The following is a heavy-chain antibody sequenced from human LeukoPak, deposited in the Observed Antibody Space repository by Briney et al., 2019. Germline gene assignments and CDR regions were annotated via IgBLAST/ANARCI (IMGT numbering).Heavy chain of an antibody. V-gene: IGHV1-2*02. D-gene: IGHD3-3*02. Sequence: ASVKVSCKASGYTFTGYYMHWVRQAPGQGLEWMGWINPNSSGTNYAQKFQGRVTMTRDTSISTAYMELSRLRSDDTAVYYCARAQVSRINWFDPWGQGTLVTVSS. CDR3: ARAQVSRINWFDP. CDR1: GYTFTGYY. J-gene: IGHJ5*02. CDR2: INPNSSGT.